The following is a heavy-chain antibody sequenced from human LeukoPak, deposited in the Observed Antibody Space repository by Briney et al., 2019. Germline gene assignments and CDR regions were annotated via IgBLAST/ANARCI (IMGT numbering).Heavy chain of an antibody. CDR3: ASWAAAGDYFDY. J-gene: IGHJ4*02. CDR2: ISYSGST. CDR1: GGSISSSSYY. V-gene: IGHV4-39*01. D-gene: IGHD6-13*01. Sequence: PSETLSLTCTVSGGSISSSSYYWGWIRQPPGKGLEWIGSISYSGSTYYNPSLKSRVTMSVDTSKNQFSLKLSSVTAADTAVYYCASWAAAGDYFDYWGQGTLVTVSS.